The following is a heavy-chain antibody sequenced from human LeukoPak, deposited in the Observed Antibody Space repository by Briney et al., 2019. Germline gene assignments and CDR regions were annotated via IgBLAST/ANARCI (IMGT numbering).Heavy chain of an antibody. J-gene: IGHJ4*02. V-gene: IGHV3-74*01. CDR2: IASDGSST. D-gene: IGHD4-23*01. CDR1: GFTFSRYA. CDR3: ARGRPHGNDY. Sequence: GGSLRLSCAASGFTFSRYAMTWVRQAPGKGLVWVSRIASDGSSTTYADSVKGRFSISRDNAKNTLYLQMNSLRVEDTAVYYCARGRPHGNDYWGQGTLVTVSS.